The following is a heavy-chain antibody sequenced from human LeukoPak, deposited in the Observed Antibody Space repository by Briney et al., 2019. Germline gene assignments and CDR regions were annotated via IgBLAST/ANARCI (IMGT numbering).Heavy chain of an antibody. D-gene: IGHD6-13*01. CDR3: ASARLYSSSWYCYFDY. V-gene: IGHV3-48*03. CDR2: ISSGGTTI. J-gene: IGHJ4*02. Sequence: GGSLRLSCAASGMSFSSYEMNWVRQAPGKGLEWVSYISSGGTTIYYADSVKGRFTISRDNAKNSPYLQMNNLRAEDTAVYYCASARLYSSSWYCYFDYWGRGTLVTISS. CDR1: GMSFSSYE.